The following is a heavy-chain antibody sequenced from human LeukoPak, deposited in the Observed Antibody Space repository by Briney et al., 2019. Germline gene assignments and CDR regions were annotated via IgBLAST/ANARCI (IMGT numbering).Heavy chain of an antibody. CDR2: IYYSGST. CDR1: GGSISSSSYY. D-gene: IGHD3-22*01. CDR3: ARDSSGYKELAESVAFDI. J-gene: IGHJ3*02. V-gene: IGHV4-39*07. Sequence: SETLSLTCTVSGGSISSSSYYWGWIRQPPGKGLEWIGSIYYSGSTYYNPSLKSRVTISVDTSKNQFSLKLSSVTAADTAVYYCARDSSGYKELAESVAFDIWGQGTMVTVSS.